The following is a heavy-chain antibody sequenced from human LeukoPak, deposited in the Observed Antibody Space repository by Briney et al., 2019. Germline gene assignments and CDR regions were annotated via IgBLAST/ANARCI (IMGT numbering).Heavy chain of an antibody. J-gene: IGHJ6*02. D-gene: IGHD1-26*01. Sequence: GASVKVSCKASGGTFSSYAISWVRQAPGQGLEWMGGIIPIFGTANYAQKFQGRVTITADESTSTAYMELRSLRSDDTAVYYCARGLGGSSHYDYYYYYGMDVWGQGTTVTVSS. CDR3: ARGLGGSSHYDYYYYYGMDV. CDR2: IIPIFGTA. CDR1: GGTFSSYA. V-gene: IGHV1-69*01.